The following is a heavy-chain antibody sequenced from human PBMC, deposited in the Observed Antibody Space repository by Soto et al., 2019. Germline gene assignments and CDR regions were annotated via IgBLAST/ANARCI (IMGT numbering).Heavy chain of an antibody. Sequence: ASVKVSCKASGYTFTSYGISWVRQAPGQGLEWMGWISAYNGNTNYAQKLQGRVTMTTDTSTSTAYMELRSLRSDDTAVYYCARDRFNEYDFWSGYSGYWGQGTLVTVSS. CDR1: GYTFTSYG. CDR3: ARDRFNEYDFWSGYSGY. J-gene: IGHJ4*02. D-gene: IGHD3-3*01. V-gene: IGHV1-18*01. CDR2: ISAYNGNT.